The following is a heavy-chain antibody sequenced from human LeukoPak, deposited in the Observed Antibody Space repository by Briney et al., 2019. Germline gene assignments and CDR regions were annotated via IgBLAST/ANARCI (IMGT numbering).Heavy chain of an antibody. CDR3: ARVHFPYGDFDY. V-gene: IGHV3-53*01. Sequence: GGSLRLSCAASGITVSDNYTSWVRQTPGKGLGWVSTLYPAGDTYFADSVRGRFTISRDISKNTVYLQMGSLRAEDTAVYFCARVHFPYGDFDYWGQGALVTVSS. D-gene: IGHD4-17*01. CDR2: LYPAGDT. J-gene: IGHJ4*02. CDR1: GITVSDNY.